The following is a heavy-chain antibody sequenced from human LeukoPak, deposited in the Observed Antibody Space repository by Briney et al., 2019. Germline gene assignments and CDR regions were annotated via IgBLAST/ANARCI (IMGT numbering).Heavy chain of an antibody. CDR2: IYYSGST. Sequence: PSETLSLTCTVSGGSISSSSYYWGWLRQPPGTGLEWIGSIYYSGSTYYNPSLKSRVTISVDTSKNQFSLKLSSVTAADTAVYYCARVSWSPQYFDYWGQGTLVTVSS. CDR3: ARVSWSPQYFDY. V-gene: IGHV4-39*01. CDR1: GGSISSSSYY. J-gene: IGHJ4*02. D-gene: IGHD2-15*01.